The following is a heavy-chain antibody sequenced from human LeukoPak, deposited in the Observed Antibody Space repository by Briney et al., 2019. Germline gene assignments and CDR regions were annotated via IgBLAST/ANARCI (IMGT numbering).Heavy chain of an antibody. CDR2: INHSGST. J-gene: IGHJ5*02. CDR1: GGSFSGYY. CDR3: ARQGVYYGSGSYYRNDYNWFDP. V-gene: IGHV4-34*01. Sequence: SETLSLTCAVYGGSFSGYYWSWIRQPPGKGLEWIGEINHSGSTNYNPSLKSRVTISVDTSKNQFSLKLSSVTAADTAVYYCARQGVYYGSGSYYRNDYNWFDPWGQGTLVTVSS. D-gene: IGHD3-10*01.